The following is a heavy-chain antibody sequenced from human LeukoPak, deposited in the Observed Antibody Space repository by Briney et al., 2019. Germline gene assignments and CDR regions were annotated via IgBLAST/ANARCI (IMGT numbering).Heavy chain of an antibody. CDR2: INSDGRST. J-gene: IGHJ4*02. CDR3: ARVRFGDLWVDY. Sequence: GGSLRLSCAASGFTFSSYWMHWVRQAPGKGXXXVSRINSDGRSTSYADSVKGRFTISRDNAKNTLYLQMNSLRAEDTAVYYCARVRFGDLWVDYWGQGTLVTVSS. D-gene: IGHD3-10*01. CDR1: GFTFSSYW. V-gene: IGHV3-74*01.